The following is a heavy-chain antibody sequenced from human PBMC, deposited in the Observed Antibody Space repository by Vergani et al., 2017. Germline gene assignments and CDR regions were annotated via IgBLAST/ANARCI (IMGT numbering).Heavy chain of an antibody. CDR1: GGSFSGYY. CDR2: INHSGST. CDR3: ARGRRTMVRGGVFDY. J-gene: IGHJ4*02. V-gene: IGHV4-34*01. Sequence: QVQLQQWGAGLLKPSETLSLICAVYGGSFSGYYWSWIRQPPGKGLEWIGEINHSGSTNYNPSLKSRVTISVDTSKNQFSLKLSYVTAADTAVYYCARGRRTMVRGGVFDYWGQGTLVTVSS. D-gene: IGHD3-10*01.